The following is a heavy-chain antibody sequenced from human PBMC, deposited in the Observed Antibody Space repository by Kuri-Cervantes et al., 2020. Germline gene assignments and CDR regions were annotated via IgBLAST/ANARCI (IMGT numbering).Heavy chain of an antibody. CDR1: GFTFSHYA. CDR2: IVGSGSGK. Sequence: GGSLRLSCAASGFTFSHYAMVWVRQAPGKGLEWVSGIVGSGSGKYYTDSVKGRFTISRDNSKNTLYLQMNSLRAEDTAVYYCAADLIGDSSGYYYALDYWGQGTLVTVSS. D-gene: IGHD3-22*01. V-gene: IGHV3-23*01. CDR3: AADLIGDSSGYYYALDY. J-gene: IGHJ4*02.